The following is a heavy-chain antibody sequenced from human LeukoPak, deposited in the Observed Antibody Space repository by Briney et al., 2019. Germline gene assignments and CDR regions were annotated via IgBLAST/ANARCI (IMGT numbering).Heavy chain of an antibody. CDR1: GYTFTSYA. CDR2: INAGNGNT. Sequence: ASVKVSCKASGYTFTSYAMHWVRQAPGQRLEWMGWINAGNGNTKYSQKFQGRVTITRDTSASTAYMELSSLRSEDTAVYYCARDQGSGYDFFWFDPWGQGTLVTVSS. CDR3: ARDQGSGYDFFWFDP. J-gene: IGHJ5*02. D-gene: IGHD5-12*01. V-gene: IGHV1-3*01.